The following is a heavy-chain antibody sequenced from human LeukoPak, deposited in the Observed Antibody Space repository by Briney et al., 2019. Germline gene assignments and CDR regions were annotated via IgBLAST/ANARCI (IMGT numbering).Heavy chain of an antibody. J-gene: IGHJ4*02. Sequence: PSETLSLTCTVSGGSISSYYWSWIRQPPGKGLEWIGYIYYSGNTNYNPSLKSRVTISVDTSKNQFSLKLTSVTAADTAVYFCARDHFGSLDSWGQGILVTVSS. CDR2: IYYSGNT. V-gene: IGHV4-59*01. D-gene: IGHD3-10*01. CDR3: ARDHFGSLDS. CDR1: GGSISSYY.